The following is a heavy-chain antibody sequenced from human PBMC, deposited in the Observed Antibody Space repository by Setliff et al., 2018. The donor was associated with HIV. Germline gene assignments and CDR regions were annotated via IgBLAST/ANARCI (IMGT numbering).Heavy chain of an antibody. V-gene: IGHV3-21*04. D-gene: IGHD3-22*01. CDR3: ARASYYYDSSGWVDY. Sequence: GSLRLSCAASGFTFSSYTMNWVRQAPGKGLEWVSSISSSSYYTNYADSVKGRFTISRDNAKNSLYLQMNSLRAEDTAVYYCARASYYYDSSGWVDYWGQGTLVTVSS. J-gene: IGHJ4*02. CDR1: GFTFSSYT. CDR2: ISSSSYYT.